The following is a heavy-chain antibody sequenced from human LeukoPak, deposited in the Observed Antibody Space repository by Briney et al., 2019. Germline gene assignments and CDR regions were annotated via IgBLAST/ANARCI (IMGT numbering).Heavy chain of an antibody. CDR2: ISSDSTTI. J-gene: IGHJ6*03. CDR3: VRSYYYYMDV. Sequence: PGGSLRLSCAASRFTFPTFNMNWVRQAPGKGLEWVSHISSDSTTISYADSVKGRFTISRDNAKTSLYLQMNSLKADDTAVYCCVRSYYYYMDVWGQGTTVTVSS. V-gene: IGHV3-48*01. CDR1: RFTFPTFN.